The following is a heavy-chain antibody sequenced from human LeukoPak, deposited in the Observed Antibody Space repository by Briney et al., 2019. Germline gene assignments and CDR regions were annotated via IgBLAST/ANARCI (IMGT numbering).Heavy chain of an antibody. V-gene: IGHV4-30-2*01. CDR2: IYHSGST. CDR3: ARFTTMVRGVAIDY. Sequence: SQTLSLTCAVSGRSISIGGYSWSWIRQPPGKGLERIGYIYHSGSTYYNPSLKSRVTISVDRSKNQFSLKLSSVTAADTAVYYCARFTTMVRGVAIDYWGQGTLVTVSS. D-gene: IGHD3-10*01. J-gene: IGHJ4*02. CDR1: GRSISIGGYS.